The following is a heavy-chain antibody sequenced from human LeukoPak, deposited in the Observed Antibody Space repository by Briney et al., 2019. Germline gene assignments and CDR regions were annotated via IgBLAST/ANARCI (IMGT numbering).Heavy chain of an antibody. D-gene: IGHD4-17*01. Sequence: GASLKVSCKASGYTFTSYYMHWVRQAPGQGLEWMGVISHSGGSTSYAQKFQGRVAMTRETSTRTVYMQLSSLRSEDTAVYYCARGLTHYGDYDAYWGQGTLVTVSS. V-gene: IGHV1-46*01. CDR2: ISHSGGST. CDR3: ARGLTHYGDYDAY. J-gene: IGHJ4*02. CDR1: GYTFTSYY.